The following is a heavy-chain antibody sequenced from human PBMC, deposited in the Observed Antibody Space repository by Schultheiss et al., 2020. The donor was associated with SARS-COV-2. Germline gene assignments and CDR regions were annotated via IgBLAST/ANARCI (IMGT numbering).Heavy chain of an antibody. V-gene: IGHV4-61*08. CDR1: GGSISSGGYY. Sequence: SETLSLTCTVSGGSISSGGYYWSWIRQHPGKGLEWIGYIYYSGSTNYNPSLKSRVTISVDTSKNQFSLKLSSVTAADTAVYYCAKDDIDSSGWALDHWGRGILVTVSS. CDR2: IYYSGST. D-gene: IGHD3-22*01. J-gene: IGHJ4*02. CDR3: AKDDIDSSGWALDH.